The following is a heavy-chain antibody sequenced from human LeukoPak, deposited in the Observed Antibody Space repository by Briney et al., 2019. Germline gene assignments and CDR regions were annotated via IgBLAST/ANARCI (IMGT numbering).Heavy chain of an antibody. CDR3: ARGLLDYYYGMDV. J-gene: IGHJ6*04. CDR1: GGSVSSGSYY. Sequence: SETLSLTCSVSGGSVSSGSYYWSWIRQPPGKGLEWIGYIYYSGSTNYSPSLKSRVTISVDTSKNQFSLKLSSVTAADTAVYYCARGLLDYYYGMDVWGKGTTVTVSS. CDR2: IYYSGST. D-gene: IGHD2-21*01. V-gene: IGHV4-61*01.